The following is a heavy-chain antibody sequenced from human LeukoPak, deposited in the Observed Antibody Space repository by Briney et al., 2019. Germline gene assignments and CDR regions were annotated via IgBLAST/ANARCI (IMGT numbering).Heavy chain of an antibody. D-gene: IGHD3-16*02. CDR1: GFTFSSYW. J-gene: IGHJ3*02. V-gene: IGHV3-7*01. Sequence: GGSLRLSCAASGFTFSSYWMSWVRQAPGKGLEWVANIKQDGSEKYYVDSVKGRFTISRDNAKNSLYLQMNSLRAEDTAVYYCARDNSDYDYIWGSYRGGDAFDIWGQGTMVTVSS. CDR2: IKQDGSEK. CDR3: ARDNSDYDYIWGSYRGGDAFDI.